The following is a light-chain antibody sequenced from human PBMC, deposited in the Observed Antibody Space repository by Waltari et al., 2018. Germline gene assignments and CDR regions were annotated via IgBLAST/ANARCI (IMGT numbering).Light chain of an antibody. V-gene: IGKV3-20*01. CDR1: QSVSSTY. CDR2: GAS. Sequence: EIVLTQSPGTLSLSQGERATLSSRASQSVSSTYLVWYQQKPGQAPRLLIYGASSRATGIPDRFSGSGSGTDFTLTISRLETEDFAVYYCQQYGSSPRITFGQGTRLEIK. J-gene: IGKJ5*01. CDR3: QQYGSSPRIT.